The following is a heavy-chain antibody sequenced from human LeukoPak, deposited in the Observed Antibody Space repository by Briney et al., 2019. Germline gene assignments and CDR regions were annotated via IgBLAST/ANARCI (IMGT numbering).Heavy chain of an antibody. Sequence: GGSLRLSCAASGFTFSSYGMPWVRQAPGKGLEWVAVIWYDGSNKYYADSVKGRFTISRDNSKNTLYLQMNSLRAEDTAVYYCARNYAGDAFDIWGQGTMVTVSS. V-gene: IGHV3-33*01. D-gene: IGHD3-16*01. J-gene: IGHJ3*02. CDR3: ARNYAGDAFDI. CDR1: GFTFSSYG. CDR2: IWYDGSNK.